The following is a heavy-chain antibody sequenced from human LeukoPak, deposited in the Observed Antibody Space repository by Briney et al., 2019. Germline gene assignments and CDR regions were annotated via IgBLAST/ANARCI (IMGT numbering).Heavy chain of an antibody. CDR2: ISWNSGSI. V-gene: IGHV3-9*01. D-gene: IGHD1-26*01. J-gene: IGHJ6*03. CDR3: ARDLRVGANYYYYYYMDV. Sequence: PGGSLRLSCAASGFTFDDYAMHWVRQAPGKGLEWVSGISWNSGSIGYADSVKGRFTISRDNSKNTLYLQMNSLRAEDTAVYYCARDLRVGANYYYYYYMDVWGKGTTVTISS. CDR1: GFTFDDYA.